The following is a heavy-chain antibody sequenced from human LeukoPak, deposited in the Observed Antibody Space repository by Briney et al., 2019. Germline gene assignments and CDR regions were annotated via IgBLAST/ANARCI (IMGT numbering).Heavy chain of an antibody. D-gene: IGHD6-13*01. CDR2: INPNSGGT. Sequence: GASVKVSCKASGYTFTGYYMHWVRQAPGQGLEWMGWINPNSGGTNYAQKFQGWVTMTRDTSISTAYTELSRLRSDDTAVYYCARGHSSSSHSFQHWGQGTLVTVSS. J-gene: IGHJ1*01. V-gene: IGHV1-2*04. CDR1: GYTFTGYY. CDR3: ARGHSSSSHSFQH.